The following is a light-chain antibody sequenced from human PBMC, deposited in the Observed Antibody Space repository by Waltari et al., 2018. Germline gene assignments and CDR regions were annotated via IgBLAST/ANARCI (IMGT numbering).Light chain of an antibody. Sequence: SYELTQPPSVSVSPGQTARITRSGDALPKQYAYWYQQKPGQAPMLLIFQDTDRPSGIPERFSGSSSGTTVTLTISGVQTEDEADYYCQSADSSGTYPSVFGGGTKLTVL. J-gene: IGLJ3*02. CDR3: QSADSSGTYPSV. CDR2: QDT. V-gene: IGLV3-25*03. CDR1: ALPKQY.